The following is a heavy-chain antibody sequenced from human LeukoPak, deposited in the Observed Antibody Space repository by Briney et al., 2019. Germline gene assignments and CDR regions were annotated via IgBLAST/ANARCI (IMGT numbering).Heavy chain of an antibody. Sequence: SETLSLTCTVSGGSISSYYWSWIRQPPGKGLEWIGYIYYSGSTNYNPSLKSRVTISVDTSKNQFSLKLSSVTAADTAVYYCARDIAAESGFDYWGQGTLVTVSS. CDR3: ARDIAAESGFDY. V-gene: IGHV4-59*01. CDR2: IYYSGST. CDR1: GGSISSYY. J-gene: IGHJ4*02. D-gene: IGHD6-13*01.